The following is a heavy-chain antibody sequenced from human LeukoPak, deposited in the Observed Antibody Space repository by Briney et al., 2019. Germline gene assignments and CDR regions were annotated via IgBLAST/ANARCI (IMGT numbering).Heavy chain of an antibody. Sequence: AVTVWCTASGGTFSSYAISWVRQAPGQGLEWMGGIIPIFGTANYAQKFQGRVTITADESTSTAYMELSSLRSEDTAVYYCARSQLLSHWFDPWGQGTLVTVSS. J-gene: IGHJ5*02. CDR3: ARSQLLSHWFDP. D-gene: IGHD2-2*01. V-gene: IGHV1-69*13. CDR2: IIPIFGTA. CDR1: GGTFSSYA.